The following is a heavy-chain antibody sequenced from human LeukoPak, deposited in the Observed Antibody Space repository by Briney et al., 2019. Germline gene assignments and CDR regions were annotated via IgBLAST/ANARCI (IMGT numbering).Heavy chain of an antibody. CDR3: ARESGSWDAFDI. J-gene: IGHJ3*02. CDR1: GGSISSGSYY. V-gene: IGHV4-61*02. Sequence: PSQTLSLTCTVSGGSISSGSYYWSWIRQPAGKGLEWIGRIYYSGSTYYNPSLKSRVTISVDTSKNQFSLKLSSATAADTAVYYCARESGSWDAFDIWGRGAMVTVSS. CDR2: IYYSGST. D-gene: IGHD1-26*01.